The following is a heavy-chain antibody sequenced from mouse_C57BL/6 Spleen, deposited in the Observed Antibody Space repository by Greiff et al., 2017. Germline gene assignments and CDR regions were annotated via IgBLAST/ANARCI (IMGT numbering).Heavy chain of an antibody. CDR2: IWSGGSK. V-gene: IGHV2-2*01. CDR3: ASLYYYGSSAFDY. Sequence: QVQLQQSGPGLVQPSPSLSISCTASGFSLTSYCVHWVRQSPGKGLEWLGVIWSGGSKDDNAAFISRLSISKDNSKIQVFLKMNSLQADDTAIYYCASLYYYGSSAFDYWGQGTTLTVSS. CDR1: GFSLTSYC. J-gene: IGHJ2*01. D-gene: IGHD1-1*01.